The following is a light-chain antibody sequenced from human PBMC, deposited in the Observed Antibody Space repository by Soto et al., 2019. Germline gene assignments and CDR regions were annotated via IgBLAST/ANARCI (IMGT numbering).Light chain of an antibody. Sequence: QSALTQPASVSGSPGQSITISCTGTSSDIGGYNSVPWYQQHPGKAPKLVIYAVSNRPSGVSSRFSGSKSGNTASLTMSGLQAEAEATYYCSSYTTSNNFYVFGTGTKGTVL. V-gene: IGLV2-14*01. CDR3: SSYTTSNNFYV. J-gene: IGLJ1*01. CDR1: SSDIGGYNS. CDR2: AVS.